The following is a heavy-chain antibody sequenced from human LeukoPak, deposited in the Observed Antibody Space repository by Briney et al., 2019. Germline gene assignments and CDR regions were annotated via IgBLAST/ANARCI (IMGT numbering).Heavy chain of an antibody. V-gene: IGHV3-7*01. Sequence: GGSLRLSCAASGFTFTNYWMSWVRQAPGRGLEWVANVNQDGSDKYYVDSVKGRFTISRDNAKNSLYLQINSLRAEDTAVYYCARRYCSGGSCYTNVDYWGQGTLVTVSS. CDR1: GFTFTNYW. CDR3: ARRYCSGGSCYTNVDY. J-gene: IGHJ4*02. CDR2: VNQDGSDK. D-gene: IGHD2-15*01.